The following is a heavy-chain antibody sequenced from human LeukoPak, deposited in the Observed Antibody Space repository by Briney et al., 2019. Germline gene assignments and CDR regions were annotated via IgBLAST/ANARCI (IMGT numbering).Heavy chain of an antibody. CDR2: IYTSGST. CDR3: ARKAKKGYYFDY. V-gene: IGHV4-61*02. J-gene: IGHJ4*02. CDR1: GGSISSGSYY. Sequence: SQTLSLTCTVSGGSISSGSYYWSWIRQPAGKGLEWIGRIYTSGSTNYNPSLKSRVTISVDTSKNQFSLKLSSVTAADTAVYYCARKAKKGYYFDYWGQGTLVTVSS.